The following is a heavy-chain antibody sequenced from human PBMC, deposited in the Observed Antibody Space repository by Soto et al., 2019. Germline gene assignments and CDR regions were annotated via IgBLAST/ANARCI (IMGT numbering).Heavy chain of an antibody. CDR2: ISSSSSYT. V-gene: IGHV3-11*06. J-gene: IGHJ3*02. CDR3: ARVAYCGGDCYSGAFDI. D-gene: IGHD2-21*02. CDR1: GFTFSDYY. Sequence: GGSLRLSCAASGFTFSDYYMSWIRQAPGKGLEWVSYISSSSSYTNYADSVKGRFTISRDNAKNSLYLQMNSLRAEDTAVYYCARVAYCGGDCYSGAFDIWGQGTMVTVSS.